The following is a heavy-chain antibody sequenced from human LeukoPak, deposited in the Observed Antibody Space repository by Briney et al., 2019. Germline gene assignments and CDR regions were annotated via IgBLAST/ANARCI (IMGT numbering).Heavy chain of an antibody. V-gene: IGHV3-53*01. CDR1: GFAVSDNF. CDR3: ANSAGMNTAMALNY. J-gene: IGHJ4*02. Sequence: GGSLRLFCAASGFAVSDNFVSWVRQAPGKGLAWVSIIYSGGNIFYADSVKGRFTTSRDNSKNTVFLQMDSLRADDTAVYYCANSAGMNTAMALNYWGQGTLVTVSS. D-gene: IGHD4-17*01. CDR2: IYSGGNI.